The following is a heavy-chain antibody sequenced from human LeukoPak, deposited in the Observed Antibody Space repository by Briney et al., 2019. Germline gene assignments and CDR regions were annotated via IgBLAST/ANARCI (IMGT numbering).Heavy chain of an antibody. J-gene: IGHJ3*02. Sequence: QAGGSLRLSCAASGFTVSSNYMSWVRQAPGKGLEWVSVIYSGGSTYYADSVKGRFTISRDNSKNTLYLQMNSLRAEDTAVYYCARDAADYDEISGDAFDIWGQGTMVTISS. CDR1: GFTVSSNY. CDR2: IYSGGST. D-gene: IGHD3-22*01. CDR3: ARDAADYDEISGDAFDI. V-gene: IGHV3-66*01.